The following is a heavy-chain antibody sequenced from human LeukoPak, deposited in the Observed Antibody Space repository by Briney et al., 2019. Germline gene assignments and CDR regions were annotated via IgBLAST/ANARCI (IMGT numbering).Heavy chain of an antibody. CDR2: IIPIFGTA. CDR1: GGTFSSYA. V-gene: IGHV1-69*05. D-gene: IGHD4-23*01. CDR3: AGDYGGNSGAFDI. J-gene: IGHJ3*02. Sequence: SVKVSCKASGGTFSSYAISWVRQAPGQGLEWMGRIIPIFGTANYAQKFQGRVTITTDESTSTAYMELSSLRSEDTAAYYCAGDYGGNSGAFDIWGQGTMVTVSS.